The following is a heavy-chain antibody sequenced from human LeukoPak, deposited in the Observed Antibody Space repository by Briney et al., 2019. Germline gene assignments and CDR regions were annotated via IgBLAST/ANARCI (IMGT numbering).Heavy chain of an antibody. D-gene: IGHD6-19*01. Sequence: GGSLRLSCAASGFTFSIYGMNWVRQAPGKGLKWVAVIWEDGSNIYYADSVKGRFTISRDNSKNTLYLQMNSLRVEDTAVYYCERAGYNSGWYEYWGQGTLVTVSS. CDR3: ERAGYNSGWYEY. CDR2: IWEDGSNI. CDR1: GFTFSIYG. V-gene: IGHV3-33*01. J-gene: IGHJ4*02.